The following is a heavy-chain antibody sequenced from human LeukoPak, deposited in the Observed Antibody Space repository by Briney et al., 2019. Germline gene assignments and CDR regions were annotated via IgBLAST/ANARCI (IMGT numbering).Heavy chain of an antibody. V-gene: IGHV3-48*02. J-gene: IGHJ4*02. CDR2: ISSSSRI. Sequence: GGSLTLSCAVSGSTFSSYSMNWVPQAPGKGLEWVSYISSSSRIYYAESVKGRFTISRDNAKNSLYLQMNSLRDEDTAVYYCARDRETDWGQGTLVTVSS. CDR1: GSTFSSYS. CDR3: ARDRETD.